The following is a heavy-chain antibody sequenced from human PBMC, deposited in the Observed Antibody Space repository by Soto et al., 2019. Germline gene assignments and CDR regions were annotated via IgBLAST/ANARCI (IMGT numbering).Heavy chain of an antibody. CDR3: ARVMVRGVIMYYGMDV. D-gene: IGHD3-10*01. CDR1: GFTFSSYS. Sequence: EVQLVESGGGLVKPGGSLRLSCAASGFTFSSYSMNWVRQAPGKGLEWVSSISSSSSYIYYADSVKGRFTISRDNAKNSQYLQMNSLRAEDTAVYYCARVMVRGVIMYYGMDVWGQGTTVTVSS. J-gene: IGHJ6*02. CDR2: ISSSSSYI. V-gene: IGHV3-21*01.